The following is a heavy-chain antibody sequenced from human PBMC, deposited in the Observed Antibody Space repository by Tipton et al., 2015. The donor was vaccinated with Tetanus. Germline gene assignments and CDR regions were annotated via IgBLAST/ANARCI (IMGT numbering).Heavy chain of an antibody. Sequence: SLRLSCAASGFTSESHYMHWVRRAPGTGLEWVAAIWFDGSRAEYADSVQGRFTISRDNSRSMVYLQMDSLRDEDTGVFYCARDTYYQSHHYNYFDFWGQGVRVTVSS. D-gene: IGHD5-24*01. J-gene: IGHJ4*02. CDR3: ARDTYYQSHHYNYFDF. V-gene: IGHV3-33*08. CDR2: IWFDGSRA. CDR1: GFTSESHY.